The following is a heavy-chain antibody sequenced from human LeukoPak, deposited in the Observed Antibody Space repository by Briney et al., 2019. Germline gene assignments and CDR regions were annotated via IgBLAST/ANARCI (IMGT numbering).Heavy chain of an antibody. CDR1: GYTFSSYA. CDR3: ARENSYHDFDY. D-gene: IGHD5-18*01. CDR2: ISGSGAST. Sequence: PGGSLRLSCAASGYTFSSYAMNWVRQAPGKGLEWVSAISGSGASTFYADSVKGRFTISRDNSKNTLYLQMNSLRAEDTAAYYCARENSYHDFDYWGQGTLVTVSS. J-gene: IGHJ4*02. V-gene: IGHV3-23*01.